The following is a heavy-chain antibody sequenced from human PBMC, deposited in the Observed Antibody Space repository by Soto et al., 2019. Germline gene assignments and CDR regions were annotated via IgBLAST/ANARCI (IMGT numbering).Heavy chain of an antibody. D-gene: IGHD1-26*01. CDR3: ARHRAGVYVVGVDY. CDR1: GGSISSSSYY. V-gene: IGHV4-39*01. Sequence: QLQLQESGPGLVKPSETLSLTCTVSGGSISSSSYYWGWIRQPPGKGLEWIGSIYYSGSTSYNPSLNRRVTISVDTSKNQCSLKLSSVTAADTAVYYCARHRAGVYVVGVDYWGQGTLVTVSS. J-gene: IGHJ4*02. CDR2: IYYSGST.